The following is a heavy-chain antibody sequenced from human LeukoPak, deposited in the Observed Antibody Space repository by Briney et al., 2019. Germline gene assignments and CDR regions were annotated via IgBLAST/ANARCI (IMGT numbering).Heavy chain of an antibody. J-gene: IGHJ6*02. Sequence: QPGGSLRLSCAASGFTFSSYGMHWVRQAPGKGLEWVAVIWYDGSNKYYADSVKGRFTISRDNSKNTLYLQMNSLRAEDTAVCYCARGGQFSFYYYGMDVWGQGTTVTVSS. V-gene: IGHV3-33*08. D-gene: IGHD2/OR15-2a*01. CDR2: IWYDGSNK. CDR3: ARGGQFSFYYYGMDV. CDR1: GFTFSSYG.